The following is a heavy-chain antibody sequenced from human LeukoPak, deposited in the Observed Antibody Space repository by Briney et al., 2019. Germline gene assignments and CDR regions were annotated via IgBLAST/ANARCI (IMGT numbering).Heavy chain of an antibody. CDR2: ISYDGSNK. J-gene: IGHJ4*02. CDR3: VKDLNCGGDCYSAAGH. Sequence: GKSLRLSCAASGFTFSNYVIHWVRQAPGKGLEWVAVISYDGSNKYYVDSVKGRFTISRDNSKNTLFLQMNSLRAEDPAVYYCVKDLNCGGDCYSAAGHWGQGILVTVSS. CDR1: GFTFSNYV. D-gene: IGHD2-21*02. V-gene: IGHV3-30*18.